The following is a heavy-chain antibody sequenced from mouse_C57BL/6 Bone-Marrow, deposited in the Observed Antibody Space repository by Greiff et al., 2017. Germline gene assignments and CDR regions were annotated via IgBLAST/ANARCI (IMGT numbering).Heavy chain of an antibody. CDR2: INPNNGGT. Sequence: VQLQQSGPELVKPGASVKIPCKASGYTFTDYNMDWVKQSHGKSLEWIGDINPNNGGTIYNQKFKGKATLTVDKSSSTAYMELRSLTSEDTAGYYCASSGDYDCDGGPSWFAYWGQGTLVTVSA. J-gene: IGHJ3*01. V-gene: IGHV1-18*01. D-gene: IGHD2-4*01. CDR3: ASSGDYDCDGGPSWFAY. CDR1: GYTFTDYN.